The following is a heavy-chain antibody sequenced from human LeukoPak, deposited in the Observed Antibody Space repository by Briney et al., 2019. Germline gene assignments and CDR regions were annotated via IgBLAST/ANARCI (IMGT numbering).Heavy chain of an antibody. CDR1: GYTFTGYY. J-gene: IGHJ6*02. CDR3: ARAYGSSSGSPGRSMDV. D-gene: IGHD6-25*01. CDR2: INPNSGGT. Sequence: ASVKVSCKASGYTFTGYYMHWVRQAPGQGLEWMGWINPNSGGTNYAQKFQGRVTMTRDTSISTAYMELSRLRSDDTAVYYCARAYGSSSGSPGRSMDVWGQGTTVTVSS. V-gene: IGHV1-2*02.